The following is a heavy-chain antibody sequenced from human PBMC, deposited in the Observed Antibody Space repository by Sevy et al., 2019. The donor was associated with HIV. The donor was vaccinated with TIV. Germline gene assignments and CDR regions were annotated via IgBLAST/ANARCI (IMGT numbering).Heavy chain of an antibody. J-gene: IGHJ5*02. CDR2: IYYTGNT. CDR3: ARAYYDSRGFYRYFDP. V-gene: IGHV4-30-4*01. D-gene: IGHD3-22*01. CDR1: GGSIRSDDSY. Sequence: SETLSLTCTVSGGSIRSDDSYWTWIRQPPGKGLEWVGYIYYTGNTFYSPSLKSRISISVDTSKNLFTLKVTSVTAADTAVYYCARAYYDSRGFYRYFDPWGQGTLVTVSS.